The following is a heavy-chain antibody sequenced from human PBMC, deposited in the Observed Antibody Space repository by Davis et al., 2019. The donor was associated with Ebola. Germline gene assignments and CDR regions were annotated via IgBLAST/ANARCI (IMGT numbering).Heavy chain of an antibody. D-gene: IGHD3-3*01. J-gene: IGHJ4*02. Sequence: PGGSLRLSCAASGFTFSSYAMHWVRQAPGKGLEWVAVISYDGSNKYYADSVKGRFTISRDNSKNTLYLQMNSLRAEDTAVYYCARGEYYDFWSGYPPVDYWGQGTLVTVSS. CDR1: GFTFSSYA. CDR2: ISYDGSNK. CDR3: ARGEYYDFWSGYPPVDY. V-gene: IGHV3-30-3*01.